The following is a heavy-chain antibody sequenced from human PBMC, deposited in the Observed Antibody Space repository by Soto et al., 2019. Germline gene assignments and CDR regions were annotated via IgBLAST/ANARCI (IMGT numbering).Heavy chain of an antibody. Sequence: VQLLESGGGLVQPGGSLRLSCAASGFTFSTYAMSWVRQSPGKGLEWVSAIGDSGHTTYYADSVKGRFTISRDNSKNTLYLQMSSLRAEDTAVYYCANLPINAPGYFDYWGQGTLVTVSS. CDR3: ANLPINAPGYFDY. J-gene: IGHJ4*02. CDR1: GFTFSTYA. CDR2: IGDSGHTT. V-gene: IGHV3-23*01.